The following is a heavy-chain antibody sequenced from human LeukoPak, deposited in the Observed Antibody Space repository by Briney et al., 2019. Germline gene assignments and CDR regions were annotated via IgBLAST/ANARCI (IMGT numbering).Heavy chain of an antibody. CDR1: GGSISSGGYY. CDR2: IYHSGST. Sequence: PSETLSLTCTVSGGSISSGGYYWSWIRQPPGKGLEWIGYIYHSGSTNYNPSLKSRVTISVDTSKNQFSLKLSSVTAADTAVYYCARGGYTVTTLMENTKSENDAFDIWGQGTMVTVSS. D-gene: IGHD4-17*01. CDR3: ARGGYTVTTLMENTKSENDAFDI. J-gene: IGHJ3*02. V-gene: IGHV4-61*08.